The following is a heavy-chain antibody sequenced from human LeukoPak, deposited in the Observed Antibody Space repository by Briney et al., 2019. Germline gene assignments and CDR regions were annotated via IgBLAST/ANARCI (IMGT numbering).Heavy chain of an antibody. J-gene: IGHJ6*03. CDR3: ARGAGMRNYPFNYYYYMDV. CDR1: GYTFTGYY. V-gene: IGHV1-2*02. CDR2: INPNSGGT. D-gene: IGHD1-7*01. Sequence: ASVKVSCKASGYTFTGYYMHWVRQAPGQGLEWMGWINPNSGGTNYAQKFQGRVTITRNTSISTAYMELSSLRSEDTAVYYCARGAGMRNYPFNYYYYMDVWGKGTTVTVSS.